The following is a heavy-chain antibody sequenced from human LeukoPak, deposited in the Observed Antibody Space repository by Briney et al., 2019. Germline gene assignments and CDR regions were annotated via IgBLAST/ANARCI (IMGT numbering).Heavy chain of an antibody. CDR2: ISAYNGNT. V-gene: IGHV1-18*01. Sequence: ASVKVSCKASGYTFTSYGISWVRQAPGQGLEWMGWISAYNGNTNYAQKLQSRVTMTTDTSTSTAYMELRSLRSDDTAVYYCARDLEAGLLCSSTSCRSQTYNWFDPWGQGTLVTVSS. J-gene: IGHJ5*02. D-gene: IGHD2-2*01. CDR3: ARDLEAGLLCSSTSCRSQTYNWFDP. CDR1: GYTFTSYG.